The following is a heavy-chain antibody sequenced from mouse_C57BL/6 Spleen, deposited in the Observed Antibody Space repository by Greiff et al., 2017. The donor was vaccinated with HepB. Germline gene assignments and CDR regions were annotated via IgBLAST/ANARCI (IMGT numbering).Heavy chain of an antibody. J-gene: IGHJ1*03. V-gene: IGHV1-62-2*01. CDR3: ARHEAPPYGNFYWYFDV. CDR1: GYTFTEYT. Sequence: VQLQQSGAELVKPGASVKLSCKASGYTFTEYTIHWVKQRSGQGLEWIGWFYPGSGSIKYNEKFKDKATLTADKSSSTVYMELSRLTSEDSAVYFCARHEAPPYGNFYWYFDVWGTGTTGTVSS. D-gene: IGHD2-1*01. CDR2: FYPGSGSI.